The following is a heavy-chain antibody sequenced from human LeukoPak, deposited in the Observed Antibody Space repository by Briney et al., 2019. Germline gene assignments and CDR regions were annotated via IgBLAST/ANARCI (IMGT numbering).Heavy chain of an antibody. CDR3: ARGAKQLLFNRNKGGFDP. J-gene: IGHJ5*02. CDR1: GGSLTNYY. CDR2: IYYRGST. V-gene: IGHV4-59*01. Sequence: PSETLSLTCTVSGGSLTNYYWSWIRQPPAKGLDWIGHIYYRGSTNYNPSLKSRVTISLDTSKNKFSLQVISVTTAAAAAYSCARGAKQLLFNRNKGGFDPWGQGALVTVSS. D-gene: IGHD1-14*01.